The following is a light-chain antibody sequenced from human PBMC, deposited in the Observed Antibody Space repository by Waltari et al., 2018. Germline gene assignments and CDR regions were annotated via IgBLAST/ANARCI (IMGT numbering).Light chain of an antibody. CDR1: RSHNRTTT. CDR3: AAWDDSLSNWV. V-gene: IGLV1-44*01. J-gene: IGLJ3*02. Sequence: QSVVTQPPSASGTPRQRVTLSCPGRRSHNRTTTVNWYQQFPGTAPRLLIYTKNQRPSGVPDRFSGSKSGTSASLAISGLQSEDEADYYCAAWDDSLSNWVFGGGTKVTVL. CDR2: TKN.